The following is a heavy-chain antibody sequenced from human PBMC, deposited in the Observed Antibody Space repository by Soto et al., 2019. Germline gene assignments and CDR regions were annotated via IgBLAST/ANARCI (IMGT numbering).Heavy chain of an antibody. D-gene: IGHD2-2*01. CDR2: IIPIFGTA. Sequence: QVQLVQSGAEVKKPGSSVKVSCKASGGTFSSYAISWVRQAPGQGLEWMGGIIPIFGTANYAQKFQGRVTITADESTSTAYMELSSLRSEDTAVYYFARVECSSTSCRDAFDIWGQGTMVTVSS. CDR3: ARVECSSTSCRDAFDI. V-gene: IGHV1-69*01. J-gene: IGHJ3*02. CDR1: GGTFSSYA.